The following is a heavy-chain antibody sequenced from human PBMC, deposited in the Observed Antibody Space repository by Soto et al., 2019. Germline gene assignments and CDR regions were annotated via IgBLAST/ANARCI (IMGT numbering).Heavy chain of an antibody. Sequence: ASVKVSCAASGFTFSSYSMNWVRQAPGKGLEWVSYISSSSSTIYYADSVKGRFTISRDNAKNSLYLQMNSLRAEDTAVYYCARDFRGYVDYWGQGTLVTVSS. V-gene: IGHV3-48*01. CDR2: ISSSSSTI. J-gene: IGHJ4*02. CDR3: ARDFRGYVDY. CDR1: GFTFSSYS.